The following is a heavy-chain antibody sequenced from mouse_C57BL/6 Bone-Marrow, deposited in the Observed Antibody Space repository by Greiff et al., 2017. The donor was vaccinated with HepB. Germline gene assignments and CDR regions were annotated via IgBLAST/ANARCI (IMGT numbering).Heavy chain of an antibody. J-gene: IGHJ2*01. D-gene: IGHD2-4*01. Sequence: VQLQQSGPELVKPGASVKISCKASGYSFTGYYMNWVKQSPEKSLEWIGEINPSTGGTTYNQKFKAKATLTVDKSSSTAYMQLKSLTSEDSAVYYCARRGLYYDYDGYYFDYWGQGTTLTVSS. CDR1: GYSFTGYY. CDR2: INPSTGGT. CDR3: ARRGLYYDYDGYYFDY. V-gene: IGHV1-42*01.